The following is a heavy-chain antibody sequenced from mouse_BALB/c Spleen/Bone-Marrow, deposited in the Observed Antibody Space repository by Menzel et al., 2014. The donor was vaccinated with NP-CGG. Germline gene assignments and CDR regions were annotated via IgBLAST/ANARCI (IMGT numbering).Heavy chain of an antibody. Sequence: SGXXXVQPGGSMKLSCVASGFTFSNYWMNWVRQSPEKGLEWVAEIRLKSNNYATHYAESVKGRFTISRDDSKSSVYLQMNNLRAEDTGIYYCTTGFAYWGQGTLVTVSA. V-gene: IGHV6-6*02. CDR1: GFTFSNYW. CDR2: IRLKSNNYAT. J-gene: IGHJ3*01. CDR3: TTGFAY.